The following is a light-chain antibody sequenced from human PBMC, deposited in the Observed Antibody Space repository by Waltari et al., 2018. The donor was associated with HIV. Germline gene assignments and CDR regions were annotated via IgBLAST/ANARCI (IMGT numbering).Light chain of an antibody. V-gene: IGLV3-21*04. Sequence: SYVLTQPPSVSVAPGKTARITCGGNNIGSKSVHWYQQKPGPAPVLVIYDDSDRPSGMPERFSGSNSGNTATLAISRVGAGDEADYYCQVWDSSNDHVVFGGGTKLTVL. CDR3: QVWDSSNDHVV. J-gene: IGLJ2*01. CDR2: DDS. CDR1: NIGSKS.